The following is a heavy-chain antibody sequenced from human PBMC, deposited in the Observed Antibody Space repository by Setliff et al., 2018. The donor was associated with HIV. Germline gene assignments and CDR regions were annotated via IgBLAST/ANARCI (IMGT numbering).Heavy chain of an antibody. J-gene: IGHJ4*02. CDR2: IWPDDSDT. CDR3: ARLSKFYDFWTPNY. V-gene: IGHV5-51*01. D-gene: IGHD3-3*01. Sequence: PGESLKISCKASGYSFSSYWVGWVRQMPGNGLEWVGLIWPDDSDTIYSPSFQGQVALSADKSITTGYLPWNSLKAPDTAIYYWARLSKFYDFWTPNYWGQGTLVTVSS. CDR1: GYSFSSYW.